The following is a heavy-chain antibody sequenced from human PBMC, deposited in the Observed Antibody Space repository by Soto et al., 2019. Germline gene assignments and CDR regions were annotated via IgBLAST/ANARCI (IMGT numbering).Heavy chain of an antibody. CDR1: GFTFSIYA. V-gene: IGHV3-30-3*01. Sequence: PGGSLRLSCAASGFTFSIYAMNWVRQAPGKGLEWVALISHDGINKYYADSVRGRFTISRDSSTNTLYLQMNSLRAADTAVYYCGRCTSTSCHLGSDYWGQGTLVTVSS. J-gene: IGHJ4*02. CDR2: ISHDGINK. CDR3: GRCTSTSCHLGSDY. D-gene: IGHD2-2*01.